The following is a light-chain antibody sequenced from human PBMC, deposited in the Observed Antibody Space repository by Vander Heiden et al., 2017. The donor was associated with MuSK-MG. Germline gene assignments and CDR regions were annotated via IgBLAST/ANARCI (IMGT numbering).Light chain of an antibody. J-gene: IGLJ2*01. CDR1: SSDVGSYNL. CDR3: SSYAGSSTVV. V-gene: IGLV2-23*02. Sequence: QSALTQPASVSGSPGQSITISCTGTSSDVGSYNLVSWYQQHPGKAPILMIYEVSKRPSGVSNRFSASKSGNTASPTISGLQAEDEADYYCSSYAGSSTVVFGGGTKLTVL. CDR2: EVS.